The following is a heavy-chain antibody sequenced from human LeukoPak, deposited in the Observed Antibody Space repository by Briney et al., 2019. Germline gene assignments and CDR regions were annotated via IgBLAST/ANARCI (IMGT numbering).Heavy chain of an antibody. CDR2: ISSSSSYI. D-gene: IGHD3-9*01. CDR3: ARDDPSILRYFDWLGPGNY. J-gene: IGHJ4*02. Sequence: GGSLRLSCAASGFTFSSYSMNWVRQAPGKGLEWVSSISSSSSYIYYADSVKGRFTISRDNAMNSLYLQMNSLRAEDTAVYYCARDDPSILRYFDWLGPGNYWGQGTLVTVSS. CDR1: GFTFSSYS. V-gene: IGHV3-21*01.